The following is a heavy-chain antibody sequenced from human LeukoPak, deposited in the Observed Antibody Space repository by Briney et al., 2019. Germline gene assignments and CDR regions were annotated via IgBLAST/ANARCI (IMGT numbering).Heavy chain of an antibody. D-gene: IGHD3-16*02. J-gene: IGHJ4*02. CDR3: ARDPVWGSYRTFDY. Sequence: PGGSLRLSCAASGFTLSGHWMSWVRQAPGKGLEWVANINQDASAKYYVGSVKGRFTISRDNAKNSLYLQMNSLRAEDTAVYYCARDPVWGSYRTFDYWGQGTLVTVSS. CDR1: GFTLSGHW. CDR2: INQDASAK. V-gene: IGHV3-7*01.